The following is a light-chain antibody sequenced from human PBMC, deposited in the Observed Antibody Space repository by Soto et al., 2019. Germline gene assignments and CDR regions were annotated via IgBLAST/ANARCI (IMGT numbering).Light chain of an antibody. V-gene: IGKV1-8*01. Sequence: AIRMTQSPSSLSASTGDIVPITCRASQGISSYLAWYQQKPGKAPKILIYAASTLQSGVPSRFSGSGSGTEFTLTIRRLQPDEFATDYCQQYNSSRAVGQGTKVEI. CDR3: QQYNSSRA. CDR2: AAS. CDR1: QGISSY. J-gene: IGKJ1*01.